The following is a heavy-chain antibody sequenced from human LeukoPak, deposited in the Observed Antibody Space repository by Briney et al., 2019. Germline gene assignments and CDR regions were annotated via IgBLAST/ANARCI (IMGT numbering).Heavy chain of an antibody. J-gene: IGHJ4*02. V-gene: IGHV1-69*05. CDR3: ARAGRAVVPAAPSTYYFDY. CDR1: GGTLSSYA. CDR2: IIPIFGTA. D-gene: IGHD2-2*01. Sequence: SVKVSCKASGGTLSSYAISWVRQAPGQGLEWMGGIIPIFGTANYAQKFQGRVTITTDESTSTAFMELSSLRSEDTAVYYCARAGRAVVPAAPSTYYFDYWGQGTLVTVSS.